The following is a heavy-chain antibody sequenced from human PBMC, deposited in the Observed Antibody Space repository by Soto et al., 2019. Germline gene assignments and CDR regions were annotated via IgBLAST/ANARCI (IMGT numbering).Heavy chain of an antibody. CDR3: VRDGSNNRRHWFVP. Sequence: SETLSLTCNVSGGSISKFYWAWIRKTAGNGLEWMGRVYATGTTDYNPSLRGRVAMSVDISKKTFSLRLRCVTGADSGVYYCVRDGSNNRRHWFVPWGQGTLLTVSS. CDR2: VYATGTT. V-gene: IGHV4-4*07. CDR1: GGSISKFY. J-gene: IGHJ5*02.